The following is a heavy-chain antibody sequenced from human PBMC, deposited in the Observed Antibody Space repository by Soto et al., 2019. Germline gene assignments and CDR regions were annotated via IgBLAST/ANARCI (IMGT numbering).Heavy chain of an antibody. CDR1: GFTFSSYS. CDR2: ISSSSSTI. D-gene: IGHD4-4*01. CDR3: AREAVTGKANYFDS. Sequence: GGSLRLSCAASGFTFSSYSMNWVRQAPGKGLEWVSYISSSSSTIYYADSAKGRFTISRDNAKNSLYLQMNSLRAEDTAVYYCAREAVTGKANYFDSWGQGTLVTVSS. J-gene: IGHJ4*02. V-gene: IGHV3-48*01.